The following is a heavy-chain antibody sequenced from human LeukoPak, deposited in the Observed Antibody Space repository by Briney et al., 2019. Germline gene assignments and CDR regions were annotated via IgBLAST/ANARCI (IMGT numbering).Heavy chain of an antibody. D-gene: IGHD2-8*01. Sequence: ASVKVSCKASGYTFTGYYMHWVRQAPGQGLEWMGRINPNSGGTNYAQKFQGRVTMTRDTSISTAYMELSRLRSDDTAVYCCARDPEYCTNGVCYIEGYWGQGTLVTVSS. CDR3: ARDPEYCTNGVCYIEGY. CDR1: GYTFTGYY. V-gene: IGHV1-2*06. CDR2: INPNSGGT. J-gene: IGHJ4*02.